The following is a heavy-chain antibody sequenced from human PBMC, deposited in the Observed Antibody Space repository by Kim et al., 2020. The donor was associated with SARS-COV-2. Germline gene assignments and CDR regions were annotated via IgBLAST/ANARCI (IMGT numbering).Heavy chain of an antibody. CDR3: ARDVVDTAMVTRNYYGMDV. CDR1: GGTFSSYA. Sequence: SVKVSCKASGGTFSSYAISWVRQAPGQGLEWMGRIIPILGIANYAQKFQGRVTITADKSTSTAYMELSSLRSEDTAVYYCARDVVDTAMVTRNYYGMDVWGQGTTVTVSS. CDR2: IIPILGIA. D-gene: IGHD5-18*01. J-gene: IGHJ6*02. V-gene: IGHV1-69*04.